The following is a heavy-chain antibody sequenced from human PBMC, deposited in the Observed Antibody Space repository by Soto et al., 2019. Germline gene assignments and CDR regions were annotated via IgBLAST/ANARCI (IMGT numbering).Heavy chain of an antibody. Sequence: QVQLEQSGAEVKKPGASVKVSCKASGYTFTNHYIHWVRQGPGQGPEWMGTINPSGGKTDYAQKFKGRVTLTSDTPTSTVYMEMRSLGSEDTAVYYCARRPHCSGGICYYGLDNWGQGTLVTVSS. CDR3: ARRPHCSGGICYYGLDN. CDR1: GYTFTNHY. CDR2: INPSGGKT. D-gene: IGHD2-15*01. V-gene: IGHV1-46*01. J-gene: IGHJ4*02.